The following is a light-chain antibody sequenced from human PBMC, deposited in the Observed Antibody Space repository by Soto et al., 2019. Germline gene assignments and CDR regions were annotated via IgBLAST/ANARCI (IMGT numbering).Light chain of an antibody. J-gene: IGKJ5*01. CDR2: SAS. CDR3: HKYSKWPPIT. Sequence: EIVMTQSPATLSVSPGDRAILSCRASQSVSDKLAWYRQKPGQAPRLLIYSASTRATGIPDRFSGAGSGTEFTLTINGLQSEDFAVYYCHKYSKWPPITFGQGTRLEIK. V-gene: IGKV3-15*01. CDR1: QSVSDK.